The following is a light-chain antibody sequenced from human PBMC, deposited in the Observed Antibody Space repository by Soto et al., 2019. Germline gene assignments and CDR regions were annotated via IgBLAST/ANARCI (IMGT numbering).Light chain of an antibody. CDR3: SSFAGIFNLV. J-gene: IGLJ2*01. CDR1: SSDVGGYNY. Sequence: QSALTQPPSASGSPGQSVTISCTGTSSDVGGYNYGSWYQQDPGKAPKLMISEVSKRPSGVPDRFSGSKSGNTASLTVSGLQAEDEADYYCSSFAGIFNLVFGGGTKLTVL. V-gene: IGLV2-8*01. CDR2: EVS.